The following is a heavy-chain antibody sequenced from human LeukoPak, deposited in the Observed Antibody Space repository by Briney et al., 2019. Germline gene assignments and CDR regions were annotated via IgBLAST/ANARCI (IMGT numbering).Heavy chain of an antibody. CDR2: IYSGGST. J-gene: IGHJ4*02. CDR1: GFTVSSNY. CDR3: ARDNYSSSFQFDY. D-gene: IGHD6-6*01. V-gene: IGHV3-53*01. Sequence: GGSLRLSCAASGFTVSSNYMSWVRLAPGKGLEWVSVIYSGGSTYYADSVKGRFTISRDNSKNTLYLQMNSLRAEDTAVYYCARDNYSSSFQFDYWGQGTLVTVSS.